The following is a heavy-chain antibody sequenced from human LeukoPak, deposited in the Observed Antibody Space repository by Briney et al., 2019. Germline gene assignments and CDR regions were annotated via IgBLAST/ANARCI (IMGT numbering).Heavy chain of an antibody. CDR3: ARYSSSWDYYYYYYYMDV. CDR1: GYTFTSYG. D-gene: IGHD6-13*01. V-gene: IGHV1-18*01. J-gene: IGHJ6*03. Sequence: ASVKVSCKASGYTFTSYGISWVRQAPGQGLEGMGWISAYNGKTNYAQKLQGRVTMTTDTSTSTAYMELRSLRSDDTAVYYCARYSSSWDYYYYYYYMDVWGKGTTVTISS. CDR2: ISAYNGKT.